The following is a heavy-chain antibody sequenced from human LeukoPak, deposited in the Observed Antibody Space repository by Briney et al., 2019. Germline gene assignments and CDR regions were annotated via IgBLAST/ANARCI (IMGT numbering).Heavy chain of an antibody. CDR2: ISWNSGSI. CDR3: AKGTLGDYDSSHFDY. CDR1: GVPIDGYA. D-gene: IGHD5-12*01. J-gene: IGHJ4*02. V-gene: IGHV3-9*01. Sequence: PGESLRLSCAAPGVPIDGYAMPWVRQAPGTGLEWVSAISWNSGSIGYADSVKGRFTISRDNAKNSLYLQMNSLRAEDTALYYCAKGTLGDYDSSHFDYWGQGTLVTVSS.